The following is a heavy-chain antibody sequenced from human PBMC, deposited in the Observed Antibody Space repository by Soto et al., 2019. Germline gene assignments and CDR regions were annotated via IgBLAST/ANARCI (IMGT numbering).Heavy chain of an antibody. D-gene: IGHD3-22*01. CDR2: ISSSGTTI. Sequence: EVQLVESGGGLVQPGGSLRLSCAASGFTFSSYEMNWVRQAPGKRLEWVSSISSSGTTIYYADSVKGRFTISRDNAKNSLYLQMNSLRDEDTAVYYCARYYDSSGYYYSQPNWNYDLWGRGTLVTVSS. CDR1: GFTFSSYE. CDR3: ARYYDSSGYYYSQPNWNYDL. V-gene: IGHV3-48*03. J-gene: IGHJ2*01.